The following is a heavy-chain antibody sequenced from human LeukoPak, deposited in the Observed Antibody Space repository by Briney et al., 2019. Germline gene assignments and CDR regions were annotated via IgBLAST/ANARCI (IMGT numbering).Heavy chain of an antibody. V-gene: IGHV1-8*01. CDR3: ARVVGGFWELLNY. CDR1: GYTFTSYD. J-gene: IGHJ4*02. D-gene: IGHD1-26*01. CDR2: MNANSGNT. Sequence: ASVKVSCKASGYTFTSYDINWVRQATGQGLEWMGWMNANSGNTGYAQKFQGRVTMTRNTSISTPYMEMSSLRSEDTAVYYCARVVGGFWELLNYWGQGTLVTVSS.